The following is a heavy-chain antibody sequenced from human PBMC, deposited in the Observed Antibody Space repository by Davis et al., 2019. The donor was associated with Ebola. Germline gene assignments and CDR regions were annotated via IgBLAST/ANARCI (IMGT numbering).Heavy chain of an antibody. V-gene: IGHV3-23*01. D-gene: IGHD2-2*01. CDR1: GFTFDDYA. Sequence: PGGSLRLSCAASGFTFDDYAMHWVRQAPGKGLEWVSGISWNSGSTYYADSVKGRFTISRDNSKNTLYLQMNSLRAEDTAVYYCTKYQGYCSSTSCPRWFDPWGQGTLVTVSS. J-gene: IGHJ5*02. CDR2: ISWNSGST. CDR3: TKYQGYCSSTSCPRWFDP.